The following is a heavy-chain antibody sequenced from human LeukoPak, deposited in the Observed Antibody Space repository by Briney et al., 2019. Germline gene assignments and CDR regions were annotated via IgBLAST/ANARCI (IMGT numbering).Heavy chain of an antibody. Sequence: PSETLSLTCAVYGGSFSGYYWSWIRQPPGKGLEWIGEINHSGSTNYNPSLKSRVTISVDTSKNQFSLKLSSVTAADTAVYYCAGVVDIVATIKTSFDYWGQGTLVTVSS. CDR1: GGSFSGYY. J-gene: IGHJ4*02. V-gene: IGHV4-34*01. CDR3: AGVVDIVATIKTSFDY. CDR2: INHSGST. D-gene: IGHD5-12*01.